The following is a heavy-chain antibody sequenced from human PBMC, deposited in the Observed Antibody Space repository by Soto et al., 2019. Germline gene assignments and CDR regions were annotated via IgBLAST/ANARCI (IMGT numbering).Heavy chain of an antibody. CDR1: GGSISSGDYY. J-gene: IGHJ4*02. CDR3: SYGSGKFDY. CDR2: IYYSGST. D-gene: IGHD3-10*01. V-gene: IGHV4-30-4*01. Sequence: QVQLQESGPGLVKPSQTLSLTCTVSGGSISSGDYYWSWIRQPPGKGLEWIGYIYYSGSTYYNPSPKRRVTLSVDTPTNQFSLKMSSVTAADTAVYYCSYGSGKFDYWGQGTLVTVSS.